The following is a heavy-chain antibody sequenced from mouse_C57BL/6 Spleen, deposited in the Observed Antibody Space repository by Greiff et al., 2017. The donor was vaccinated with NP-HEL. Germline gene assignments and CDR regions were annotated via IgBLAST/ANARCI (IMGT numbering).Heavy chain of an antibody. CDR2: IDPSDSYT. CDR3: GRRGMTTVFED. J-gene: IGHJ2*01. D-gene: IGHD1-1*01. CDR1: GYTFTSYW. V-gene: IGHV1-69*01. Sequence: QVQLQQPGAELVMPGASVKLSCKASGYTFTSYWMHWVKQRPGQGLEWIGEIDPSDSYTNYNQKFKGKSTLTVDKSSSTAYMQRSSLTSEDSAVYDCGRRGMTTVFEDWGQGTTLTVSS.